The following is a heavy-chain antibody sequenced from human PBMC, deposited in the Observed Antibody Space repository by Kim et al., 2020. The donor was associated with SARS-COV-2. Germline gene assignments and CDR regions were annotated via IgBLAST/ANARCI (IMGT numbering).Heavy chain of an antibody. V-gene: IGHV1-24*01. CDR1: GYTLTAVS. CDR2: FDPEDGET. D-gene: IGHD3-22*01. Sequence: ASVKVSCKVSGYTLTAVSMHWVRQAPGKGLEWMGGFDPEDGETPYAQKFQGRVTMTEDTSTNTAFMQLSGLSSEDTAVYYRAISLPFYFDSSAYYCLDYW. J-gene: IGHJ4*01. CDR3: AISLPFYFDSSAYYCLDY.